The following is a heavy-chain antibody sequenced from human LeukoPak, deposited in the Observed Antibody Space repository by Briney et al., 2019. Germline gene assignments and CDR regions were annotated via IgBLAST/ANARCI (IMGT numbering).Heavy chain of an antibody. Sequence: KASETLSLTCTVSGGSISSSSYYWGWIRQPPGKGLEWIGSIYYSGSTYYNPSLKSRVTISVDTSKNQFSLKLSSVTAADTAVYYCARGGSTLHSAGGHDIEFYYYYYMDVWGKGTTVTISS. D-gene: IGHD3-9*01. CDR3: ARGGSTLHSAGGHDIEFYYYYYMDV. J-gene: IGHJ6*03. V-gene: IGHV4-39*07. CDR2: IYYSGST. CDR1: GGSISSSSYY.